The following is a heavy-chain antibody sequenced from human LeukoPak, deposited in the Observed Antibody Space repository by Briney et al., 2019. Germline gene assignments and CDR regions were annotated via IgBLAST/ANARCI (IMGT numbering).Heavy chain of an antibody. V-gene: IGHV1-46*01. CDR3: ARARGSYYDSSALYGMDV. D-gene: IGHD3-22*01. J-gene: IGHJ6*02. CDR1: GYTFTSYY. CDR2: INPSGGST. Sequence: ASVKVSCKASGYTFTSYYMHWVRQAPGQGLEGMGIINPSGGSTSYAQKFQGRVTMTRDTSTSTVYMELSSLRSEDTAVYYCARARGSYYDSSALYGMDVWGQGTTVTVSS.